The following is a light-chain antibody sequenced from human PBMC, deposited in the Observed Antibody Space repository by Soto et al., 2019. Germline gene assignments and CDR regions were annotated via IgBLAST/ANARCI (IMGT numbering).Light chain of an antibody. CDR3: HQYGSSPWT. Sequence: EIVLTQSPVTLSLSPGERATLSCRASQSVSSSCLAWYQQKPGQAPRLLISGASSRATGIPDRFSGSGSGTDFTLTISRLEPEDFAVYYCHQYGSSPWTFGQGTKVDIK. CDR1: QSVSSSC. J-gene: IGKJ1*01. V-gene: IGKV3-20*01. CDR2: GAS.